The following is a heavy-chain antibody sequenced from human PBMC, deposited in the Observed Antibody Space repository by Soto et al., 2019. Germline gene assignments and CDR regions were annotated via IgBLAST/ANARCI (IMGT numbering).Heavy chain of an antibody. J-gene: IGHJ6*02. V-gene: IGHV4-31*03. CDR3: ATGGFVPSMDV. D-gene: IGHD3-16*01. CDR2: IYYSGST. CDR1: GGPISSGGYY. Sequence: SETLSLTCTVSGGPISSGGYYWSWIRQHPGKGLEWIGYIYYSGSTYYNPSLKSRVTISVDTSKNQFSLKLSSVTAADTAVYYCATGGFVPSMDVWGQGTTVTVSS.